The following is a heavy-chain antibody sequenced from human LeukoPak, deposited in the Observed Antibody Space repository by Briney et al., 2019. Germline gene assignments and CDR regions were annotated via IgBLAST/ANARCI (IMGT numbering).Heavy chain of an antibody. CDR2: ISYDGSNK. Sequence: GGSLRLSCAASGFTFSKAWMSWVRQAPGKGLEWVAVISYDGSNKYYADSVKGRFTISRDNSKNTLYLQMNSPRAEDTAVYYCAREEGGYWGQGTLVTVSS. V-gene: IGHV3-30*01. CDR3: AREEGGY. D-gene: IGHD3-16*01. J-gene: IGHJ4*02. CDR1: GFTFSKAW.